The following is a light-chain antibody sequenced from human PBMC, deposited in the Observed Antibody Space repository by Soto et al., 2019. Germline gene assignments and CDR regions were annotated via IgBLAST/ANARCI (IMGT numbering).Light chain of an antibody. CDR2: DAS. CDR1: ESVSSRY. Sequence: EIVLTRSPGPLSLSPRERATLSCRPSESVSSRYFAWYQQQAGQAPRRLIYDASTWASGIPRRFSGSRSGTDFTLNISSLEPEDFAVYYCQQRSNRLPFGQGTRLELX. J-gene: IGKJ5*01. CDR3: QQRSNRLP. V-gene: IGKV3D-20*02.